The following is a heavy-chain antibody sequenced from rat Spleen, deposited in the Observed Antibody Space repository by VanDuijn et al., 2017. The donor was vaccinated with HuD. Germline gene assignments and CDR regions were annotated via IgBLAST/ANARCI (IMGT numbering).Heavy chain of an antibody. CDR2: ISPSGGST. CDR1: GFTFSNYG. V-gene: IGHV5-19*01. Sequence: EVQLVESGGGLVQPGRSLKLSCAASGFTFSNYGMHWIRQAPTKGLEWVASISPSGGSTYYRDSVKGRFTISRDNAKSTLYLQMDSLRSEDTATYYGATGPLGAQAYWGQGTLVTVSS. J-gene: IGHJ3*01. D-gene: IGHD5-1*01. CDR3: ATGPLGAQAY.